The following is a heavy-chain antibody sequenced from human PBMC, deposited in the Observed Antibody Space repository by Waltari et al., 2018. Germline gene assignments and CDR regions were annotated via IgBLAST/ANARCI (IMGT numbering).Heavy chain of an antibody. CDR1: GGTFSSYA. Sequence: QVQLVQSGAEVKKPGSSVKVSCKASGGTFSSYAISWVRQAPGQGLEWMGGIIPILGIANYAQKFQGRVTITADKATSTAYMELSSLRSEDTAVYYCARGDGYNEGNYYFDYWGQGTLVTVSS. V-gene: IGHV1-69*10. J-gene: IGHJ4*02. CDR3: ARGDGYNEGNYYFDY. D-gene: IGHD5-12*01. CDR2: IIPILGIA.